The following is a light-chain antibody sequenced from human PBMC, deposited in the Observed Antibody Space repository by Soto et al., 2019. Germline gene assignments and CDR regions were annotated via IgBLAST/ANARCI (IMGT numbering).Light chain of an antibody. J-gene: IGLJ2*01. CDR2: ANN. CDR3: QSYDSGLGVHVV. V-gene: IGLV1-40*01. CDR1: STNIGAGHD. Sequence: QSVLTQPPSVSGAPGQRVTISCTGSSTNIGAGHDVHWYLQLPGTAPKLLIYANNNRPSGVSDRFSGSKSGTSASLAITGLQADDEADYYCQSYDSGLGVHVVFGGGTKLTVL.